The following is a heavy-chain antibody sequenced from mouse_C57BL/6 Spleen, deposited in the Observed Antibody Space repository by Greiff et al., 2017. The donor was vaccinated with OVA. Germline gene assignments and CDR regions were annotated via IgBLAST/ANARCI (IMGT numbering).Heavy chain of an antibody. J-gene: IGHJ2*01. CDR1: GYTFTDYN. D-gene: IGHD4-1*01. V-gene: IGHV1-22*01. CDR2: INPNNGGT. CDR3: ARGGNWDGFDY. Sequence: EVQLQESGPELVKPGASVKMSCKASGYTFTDYNMHWVKQSHGKSLEWIGYINPNNGGTSYNQKFKGKATLTVNKSSSTAYMELRSLTSEDSAVYYCARGGNWDGFDYWGQGTTLAVSS.